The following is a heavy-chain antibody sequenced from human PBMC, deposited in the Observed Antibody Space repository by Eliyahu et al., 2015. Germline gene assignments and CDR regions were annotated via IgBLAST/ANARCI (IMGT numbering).Heavy chain of an antibody. Sequence: QVQLVQSGAEVKKPGASVKVSCKASGYTFTNYGXSWVRQAPGQGLEWMGWISPYNGNTKSAQKFQGRVTMTTDTSTSTAYMELRSLRSDDTAVYYCARDIVGVSGAAYYYYGMDVWGQGTTVTVSS. CDR2: ISPYNGNT. J-gene: IGHJ6*02. V-gene: IGHV1-18*04. CDR3: ARDIVGVSGAAYYYYGMDV. D-gene: IGHD2-2*01. CDR1: GYTFTNYG.